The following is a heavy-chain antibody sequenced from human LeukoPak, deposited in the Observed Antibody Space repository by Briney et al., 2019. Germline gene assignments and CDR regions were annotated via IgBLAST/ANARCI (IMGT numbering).Heavy chain of an antibody. J-gene: IGHJ4*02. Sequence: ASVKVSCKASGGTFSSYAISWVRQAPGQGLEWMGGIIPIFGTANYAQKFQGRVTITADESTSTAYMELSSLGSEDTAVYYCARDRKITMVRGAEPYYFDYWGQGTLVTVSS. CDR1: GGTFSSYA. V-gene: IGHV1-69*13. CDR3: ARDRKITMVRGAEPYYFDY. CDR2: IIPIFGTA. D-gene: IGHD3-10*01.